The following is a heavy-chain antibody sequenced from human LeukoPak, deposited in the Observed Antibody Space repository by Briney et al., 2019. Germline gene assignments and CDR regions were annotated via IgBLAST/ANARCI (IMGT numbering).Heavy chain of an antibody. V-gene: IGHV1-2*02. D-gene: IGHD3-22*01. Sequence: ASVKVSCKGSAYTFTGYYMHWMRQAPGQGLEWMGWINPNSGGTNYAQTFQSRVTMTRDTSISTAYMELSRLRSDDTAVYYCARDWFRSSSGYYYDWFDPWGQGTLVTVSS. CDR2: INPNSGGT. CDR3: ARDWFRSSSGYYYDWFDP. J-gene: IGHJ5*02. CDR1: AYTFTGYY.